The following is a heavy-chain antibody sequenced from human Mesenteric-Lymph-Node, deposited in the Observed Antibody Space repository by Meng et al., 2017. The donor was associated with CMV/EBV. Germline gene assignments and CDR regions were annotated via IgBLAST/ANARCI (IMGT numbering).Heavy chain of an antibody. J-gene: IGHJ4*02. CDR1: GFTFSSYG. Sequence: GESLKISCAASGFTFSSYGMHWVRQAPGKGLEWAAVIWYDGSNKYYADSVKGRFTISRDNAKNSLYLQMNSLRAEDTAVYYCARDGRDSNPDYWGQGTLVTVSS. CDR3: ARDGRDSNPDY. V-gene: IGHV3-33*01. D-gene: IGHD4-11*01. CDR2: IWYDGSNK.